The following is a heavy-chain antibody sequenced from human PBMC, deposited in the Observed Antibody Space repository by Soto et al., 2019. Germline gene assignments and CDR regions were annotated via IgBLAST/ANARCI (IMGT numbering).Heavy chain of an antibody. Sequence: SETLSLTCTVSGGSISSSSYYWGWIRQPPGKGLEWIGSIYYSGSTYYNPSLKSRVTISVDTSKNQFSLKLSSVTAADTAVYYCAGSIAAAEYYFDYWGQGTLVTVSS. CDR3: AGSIAAAEYYFDY. V-gene: IGHV4-39*01. J-gene: IGHJ4*02. D-gene: IGHD6-13*01. CDR1: GGSISSSSYY. CDR2: IYYSGST.